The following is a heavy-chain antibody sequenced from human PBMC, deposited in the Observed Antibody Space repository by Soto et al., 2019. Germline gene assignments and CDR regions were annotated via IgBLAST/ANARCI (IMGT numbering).Heavy chain of an antibody. CDR3: ARVDYDFWSGYYSRVPNWFDP. V-gene: IGHV1-18*04. D-gene: IGHD3-3*01. CDR2: ISAYNGNT. CDR1: GYTFTSYG. Sequence: ASVKVSCKASGYTFTSYGISWVRQAPGQGLEWMGWISAYNGNTNYAQKLQGRVIMTTDTSTSTAYMELRSLRSDDTAVYYCARVDYDFWSGYYSRVPNWFDPWGQGTLVTVSS. J-gene: IGHJ5*02.